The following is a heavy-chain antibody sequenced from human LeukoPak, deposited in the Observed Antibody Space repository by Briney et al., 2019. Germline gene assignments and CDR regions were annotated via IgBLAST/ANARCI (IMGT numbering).Heavy chain of an antibody. CDR3: AREGLYSSSSQAHGFDY. CDR1: GGTFSSYA. J-gene: IGHJ4*02. V-gene: IGHV1-69*13. D-gene: IGHD6-13*01. CDR2: IIPIFGTA. Sequence: GASVKVSCKASGGTFSSYAISWVRQAPGQGLEWMGGIIPIFGTANYAQKFQGRVTITADESTSTAYMELSSLRSEDTAVYYCAREGLYSSSSQAHGFDYWGQGTLVTVSS.